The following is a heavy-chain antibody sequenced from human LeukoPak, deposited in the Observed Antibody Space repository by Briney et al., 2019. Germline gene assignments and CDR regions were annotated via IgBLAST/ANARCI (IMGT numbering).Heavy chain of an antibody. CDR3: AHRNTAMVRVDY. D-gene: IGHD5-18*01. Sequence: SWIRHPPGKGQEWVGRIKSKADGETTDYAAPVKGRFIISRDDSKNTLYLQMNSLKIEDTAVYFCAHRNTAMVRVDYWGQGTLVTVSS. V-gene: IGHV3-15*01. J-gene: IGHJ4*02. CDR2: IKSKADGETT.